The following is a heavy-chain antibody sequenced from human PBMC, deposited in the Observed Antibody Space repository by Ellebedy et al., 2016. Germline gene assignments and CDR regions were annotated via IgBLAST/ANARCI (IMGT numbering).Heavy chain of an antibody. CDR3: ARESVLATIIGYFDY. CDR1: GYTFTGYY. CDR2: INPNSGGT. J-gene: IGHJ4*02. Sequence: ASVKVSXXASGYTFTGYYMHWVRQAPGQGLEWMGRINPNSGGTNYAQKFQGRVTMTRDTSISTAYMELSRLRSDDTAVYYCARESVLATIIGYFDYWGQGTLVTVSS. V-gene: IGHV1-2*06. D-gene: IGHD5-24*01.